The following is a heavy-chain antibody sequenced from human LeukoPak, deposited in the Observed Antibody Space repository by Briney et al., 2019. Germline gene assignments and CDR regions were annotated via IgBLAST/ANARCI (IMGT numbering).Heavy chain of an antibody. Sequence: SVKVSCKASGGTFSSYAISWVRQAPGQGLEWMGGIIPIFGTANYAQKFQGRVTIIADESTSTAYMELSSLRSEDTAVYYCARGVVGATTGAYSFVYWGRGTLVTVSS. D-gene: IGHD1-26*01. CDR3: ARGVVGATTGAYSFVY. V-gene: IGHV1-69*01. J-gene: IGHJ4*02. CDR2: IIPIFGTA. CDR1: GGTFSSYA.